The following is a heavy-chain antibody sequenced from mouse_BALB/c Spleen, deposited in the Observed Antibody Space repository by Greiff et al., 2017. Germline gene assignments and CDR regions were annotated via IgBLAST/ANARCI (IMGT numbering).Heavy chain of an antibody. CDR3: ARFYDGYPFAY. V-gene: IGHV1-69*02. D-gene: IGHD2-3*01. CDR2: IDPSDSYT. Sequence: VQLQQPGAELVKPGASVKLSCKASGYTFTSYWMHWVKQRPGQGLEWIGEIDPSDSYTNYNQKFKGKATLTVDKSSSTAYMQLSSLTSEDSAVYYCARFYDGYPFAYWGQGTLVTVSA. J-gene: IGHJ3*01. CDR1: GYTFTSYW.